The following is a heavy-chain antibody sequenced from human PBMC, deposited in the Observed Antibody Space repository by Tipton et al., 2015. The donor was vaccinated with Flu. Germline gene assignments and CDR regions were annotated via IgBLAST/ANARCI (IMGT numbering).Heavy chain of an antibody. CDR3: ARLRANYYDSSGYSDY. CDR2: IYHSGST. D-gene: IGHD3-22*01. J-gene: IGHJ4*02. Sequence: TLSLTCTVSGSSISSESYYWGWIRQPPGKGLEWIGNIYHSGSTYYNPSLKSRVTISVDTSKNQFSLKLSSVTAADTAVYYCARLRANYYDSSGYSDYWGQGTLVTVSS. V-gene: IGHV4-39*07. CDR1: GSSISSESYY.